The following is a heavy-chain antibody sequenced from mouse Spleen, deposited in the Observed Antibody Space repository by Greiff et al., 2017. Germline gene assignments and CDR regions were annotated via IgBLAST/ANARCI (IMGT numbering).Heavy chain of an antibody. V-gene: IGHV1-61*01. Sequence: QVQLQQPGAELVRPGSSVKLSCKASGYTFTSYWMDWVKQRPGQGLEWIGNIYPSDSDTHYNPTFKDKATLTVDKSSSTAYMQLSSLTSVSSAVYNCAREDYGYGTWFAYWGQGTLVTVSA. CDR3: AREDYGYGTWFAY. CDR1: GYTFTSYW. J-gene: IGHJ3*01. CDR2: IYPSDSDT. D-gene: IGHD1-2*01.